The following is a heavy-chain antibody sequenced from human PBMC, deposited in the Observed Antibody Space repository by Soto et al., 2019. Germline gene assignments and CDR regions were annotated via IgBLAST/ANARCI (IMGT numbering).Heavy chain of an antibody. CDR1: GGSFSGYY. CDR3: ATYPGTGIIDS. D-gene: IGHD1-1*01. CDR2: INHSGST. Sequence: PSETLSLTCAVYGGSFSGYYWSWIRQPPGKGLEWIGEINHSGSTNYNPSLKSRVTISVDTSKNQFSLKLSSVTAADTAVYYCATYPGTGIIDSWGQGTLVTVSS. V-gene: IGHV4-34*01. J-gene: IGHJ4*02.